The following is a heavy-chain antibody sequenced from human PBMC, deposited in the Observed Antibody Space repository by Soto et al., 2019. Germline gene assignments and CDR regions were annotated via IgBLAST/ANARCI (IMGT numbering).Heavy chain of an antibody. V-gene: IGHV4-30-4*01. J-gene: IGHJ4*02. CDR2: IYYSRSD. CDR3: ARVVQFYDSSGYSSYYLDY. D-gene: IGHD3-22*01. CDR1: GDSINSADYY. Sequence: LSLTCTVSGDSINSADYYWSWLRQPPGKGLEWIGYIYYSRSDYYNPSLGRRATITIDTSRNQFSLNLMSVTAADTAVYYCARVVQFYDSSGYSSYYLDYWGQGALVTVSS.